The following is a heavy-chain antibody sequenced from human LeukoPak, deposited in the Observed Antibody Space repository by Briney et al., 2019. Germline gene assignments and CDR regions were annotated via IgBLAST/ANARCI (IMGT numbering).Heavy chain of an antibody. J-gene: IGHJ3*02. CDR2: IIPMYGTP. V-gene: IGHV1-69*13. CDR3: AVGIRASGSYQIWGHAFDI. Sequence: SVKVSCKASGGTFSSYAISWVRQAPGQGLEWMGGIIPMYGTPNYVQKFRGRIMITADESTSTVYMELSSLRSEDTAVYYCAVGIRASGSYQIWGHAFDIWGQGTMVTVSS. D-gene: IGHD3-10*01. CDR1: GGTFSSYA.